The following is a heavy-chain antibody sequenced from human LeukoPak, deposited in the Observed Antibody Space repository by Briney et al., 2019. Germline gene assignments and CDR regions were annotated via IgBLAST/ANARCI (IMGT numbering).Heavy chain of an antibody. J-gene: IGHJ4*02. CDR1: GGSFSGYY. V-gene: IGHV4-34*01. D-gene: IGHD6-19*01. Sequence: SETLSLTCAVYGGSFSGYYWSWIRQPPGKGLEWIGEINHSGSTNYNPSLKSRVTISPDTSKNQFSLKLSSVTAADTAVYYCAREGSGWDPFDYWGQGTLVTVSS. CDR2: INHSGST. CDR3: AREGSGWDPFDY.